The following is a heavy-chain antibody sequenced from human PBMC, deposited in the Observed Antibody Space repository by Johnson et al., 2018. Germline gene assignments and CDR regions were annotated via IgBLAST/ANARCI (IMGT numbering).Heavy chain of an antibody. D-gene: IGHD5-24*01. CDR2: ISWNSGTI. CDR3: TRGGLEMASINAAFDI. V-gene: IGHV3-9*01. Sequence: VQLVESGGGLVQPGRSLRLSCAAFGFTFDDYAIHWVRQAPGKGLEWVSGISWNSGTIGYADSVRGRFNISRAKAKNSLFLQMNSLRVEDTALDYCTRGGLEMASINAAFDIWGQGTMVTVSS. CDR1: GFTFDDYA. J-gene: IGHJ3*02.